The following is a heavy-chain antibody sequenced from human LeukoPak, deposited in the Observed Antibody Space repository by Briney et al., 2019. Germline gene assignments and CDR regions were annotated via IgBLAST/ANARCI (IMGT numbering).Heavy chain of an antibody. CDR3: ARVSLSEYRILPGANYMDV. Sequence: PGGSLRLSCAASGFTFSSYGMHWVRQAPGKGLEWVAVISYDGSNKYYADSVKGRFTISRDNAKNSLYLQMNSLRAEDTAVYYCARVSLSEYRILPGANYMDVWGKGTTVTVSS. D-gene: IGHD2/OR15-2a*01. J-gene: IGHJ6*03. V-gene: IGHV3-30*03. CDR2: ISYDGSNK. CDR1: GFTFSSYG.